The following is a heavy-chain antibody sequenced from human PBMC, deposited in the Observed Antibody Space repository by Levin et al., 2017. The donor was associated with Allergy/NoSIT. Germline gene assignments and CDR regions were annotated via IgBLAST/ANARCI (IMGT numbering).Heavy chain of an antibody. CDR2: IKPDGSET. J-gene: IGHJ4*02. V-gene: IGHV3-7*04. Sequence: PGESLKISCAATGFSFSSYWMSWVRQAPGKGLEWLGNIKPDGSETHYVDSVKGRITISRDNAKNSLFLQMNSLRAEDTAVYYCARDPVTSDWGLGTLVTVSS. D-gene: IGHD4-17*01. CDR3: ARDPVTSD. CDR1: GFSFSSYW.